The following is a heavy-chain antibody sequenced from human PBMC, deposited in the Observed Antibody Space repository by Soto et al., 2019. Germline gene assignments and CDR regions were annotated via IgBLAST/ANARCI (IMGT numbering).Heavy chain of an antibody. CDR2: IYYSGST. V-gene: IGHV4-59*01. Sequence: SETLSLTCTVSVGSISSYYWSWIRQPPGKGLEWIGYIYYSGSTNYNPSLKSRVTISVDTSKNQFSLKLSSVTAAETAVYYCARIKYSGDDYWGQGNLVTVSS. CDR1: VGSISSYY. D-gene: IGHD5-12*01. CDR3: ARIKYSGDDY. J-gene: IGHJ4*02.